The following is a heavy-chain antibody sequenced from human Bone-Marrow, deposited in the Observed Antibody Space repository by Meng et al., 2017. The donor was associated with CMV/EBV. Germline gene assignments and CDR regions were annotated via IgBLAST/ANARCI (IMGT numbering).Heavy chain of an antibody. CDR1: GGSISSSSYY. Sequence: SETLSLTCTVSGGSISSSSYYWGWIRQPPGKGLEWIGSIYYSGSTYYNPSLKSRVTISVDTSKNQFSLKLSSVTAADTAVYYCARTASYSNYHYYYYGMNVWGQGPTVTVSS. CDR3: ARTASYSNYHYYYYGMNV. CDR2: IYYSGST. J-gene: IGHJ6*02. D-gene: IGHD4-11*01. V-gene: IGHV4-39*01.